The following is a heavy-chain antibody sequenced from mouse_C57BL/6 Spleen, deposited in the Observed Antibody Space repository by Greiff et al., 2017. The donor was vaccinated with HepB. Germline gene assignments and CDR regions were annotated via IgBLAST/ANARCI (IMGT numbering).Heavy chain of an antibody. CDR2: IHPSDSDT. D-gene: IGHD1-1*01. Sequence: QVHVKQPGAELVKPGASVKVSCKASGYTFTSYWMHWVKQRPGQGLEWIGRIHPSDSDTNYNQKFKGKATLTVDKSSSTAYMQLSSLTSEDSAVYYCAIDYYGSTYLSYWYFDVWGTGTTVTVSS. CDR3: AIDYYGSTYLSYWYFDV. J-gene: IGHJ1*03. CDR1: GYTFTSYW. V-gene: IGHV1-74*01.